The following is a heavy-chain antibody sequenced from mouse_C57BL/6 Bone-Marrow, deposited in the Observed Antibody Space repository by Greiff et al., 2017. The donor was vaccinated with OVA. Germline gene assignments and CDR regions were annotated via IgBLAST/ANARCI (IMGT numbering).Heavy chain of an antibody. CDR1: GYAFTNYL. CDR2: INPGSGGT. CDR3: ARGGGLRRRAWFAY. J-gene: IGHJ3*01. Sequence: QVQLKESGAELVRPGTSVKVSCKASGYAFTNYLIEWVKQRPGQGLEWIGVINPGSGGTNYNEKFKGKATLTADKSSSTAYMQLSSLTSEDSAVYFCARGGGLRRRAWFAYWGQGTLVTVSA. V-gene: IGHV1-54*01. D-gene: IGHD2-4*01.